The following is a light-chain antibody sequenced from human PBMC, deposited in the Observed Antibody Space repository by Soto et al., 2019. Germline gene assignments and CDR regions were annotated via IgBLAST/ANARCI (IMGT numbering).Light chain of an antibody. CDR1: QAINNN. CDR2: GAY. V-gene: IGKV3-15*01. Sequence: EIVMTQSPATLSVSPGARASLSCWASQAINNNVAWYQLKDGQVPRLLIYGAYTRAADVQARFSGGGSGTEFTLTIRSLQSEDFAEYHCKQYNNWPQTFGQGTKVDNK. CDR3: KQYNNWPQT. J-gene: IGKJ1*01.